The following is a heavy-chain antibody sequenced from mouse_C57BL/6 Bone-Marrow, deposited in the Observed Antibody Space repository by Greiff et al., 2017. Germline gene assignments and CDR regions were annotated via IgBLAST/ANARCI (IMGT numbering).Heavy chain of an antibody. CDR3: ARHEGIYDGYPISPFDY. J-gene: IGHJ2*01. CDR2: FYPGSGSI. V-gene: IGHV1-62-2*01. CDR1: GYTFTEYP. D-gene: IGHD2-3*01. Sequence: QVQLQQSGAELVKPGASVKLSCKASGYTFTEYPIHWVKQRSGQGLEWIGWFYPGSGSIKYNEKFKDKATLTADKSSSTVYMELSRLTSEDSAVYFCARHEGIYDGYPISPFDYWGQGTTLTVSS.